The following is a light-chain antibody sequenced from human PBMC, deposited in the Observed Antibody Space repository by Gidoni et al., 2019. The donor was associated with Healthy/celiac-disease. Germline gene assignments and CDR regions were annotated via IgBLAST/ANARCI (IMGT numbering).Light chain of an antibody. CDR1: QSLVHSDGNTY. CDR3: MQGTHLGPYT. J-gene: IGKJ2*01. CDR2: KVS. Sequence: DVVMPQSPLSLPVTLGQPASISCRSSQSLVHSDGNTYLNWFQQRPGQSPRRLIYKVSNRDSGVPDRFSGSGSGTDFTLKISRVEAEDVGVYYCMQGTHLGPYTFGQGTKLEIK. V-gene: IGKV2-30*02.